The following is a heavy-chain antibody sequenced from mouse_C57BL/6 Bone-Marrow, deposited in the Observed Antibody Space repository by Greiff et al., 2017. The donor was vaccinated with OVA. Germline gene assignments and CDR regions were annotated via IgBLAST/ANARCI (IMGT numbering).Heavy chain of an antibody. Sequence: EVKLVESGGGLVKPGGSLKLSCAASGFTFSSYAMSWVRQTPEKRLEWVATISDGGSYTYYPDNVKGRFTISRDNAKNNLYLQMSHLKSEDTAMYYCARAGYDYFDDWGQGTTLTVSS. CDR1: GFTFSSYA. CDR2: ISDGGSYT. CDR3: ARAGYDYFDD. J-gene: IGHJ2*01. V-gene: IGHV5-4*03. D-gene: IGHD2-3*01.